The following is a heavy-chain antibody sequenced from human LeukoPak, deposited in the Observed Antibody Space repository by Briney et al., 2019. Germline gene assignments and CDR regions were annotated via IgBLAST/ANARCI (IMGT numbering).Heavy chain of an antibody. Sequence: PGGSLRLSCAASEFTFSNYAMNWVRQAPGKGLEWVSAIGGSGAGTDYADSVKGRFTISRDNSKNTLYLQMNSLRAEDTAVYYCARDPKLLWFGESPDYWGQGTLVTVSS. CDR2: IGGSGAGT. D-gene: IGHD3-10*01. CDR1: EFTFSNYA. CDR3: ARDPKLLWFGESPDY. V-gene: IGHV3-23*01. J-gene: IGHJ4*02.